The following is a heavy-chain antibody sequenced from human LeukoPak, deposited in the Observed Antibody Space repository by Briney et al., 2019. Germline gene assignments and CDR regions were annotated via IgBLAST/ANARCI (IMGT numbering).Heavy chain of an antibody. Sequence: SQTLSLTCAVSGGSISSGGYSWSWIRQPPGKGLEWIGYIDHSGSAYYNPSLKSRVTISVDRSKHQFSLKLSSVTAADTAVYYCARTLLWFGESTPYYFDYWGQGTLVTVSS. J-gene: IGHJ4*02. V-gene: IGHV4-30-2*01. CDR3: ARTLLWFGESTPYYFDY. CDR1: GGSISSGGYS. CDR2: IDHSGSA. D-gene: IGHD3-10*01.